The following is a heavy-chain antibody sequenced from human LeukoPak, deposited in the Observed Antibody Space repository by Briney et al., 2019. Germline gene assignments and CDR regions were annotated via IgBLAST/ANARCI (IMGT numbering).Heavy chain of an antibody. CDR3: ARLIAAVDAFDI. CDR1: GGSISSYY. J-gene: IGHJ3*02. Sequence: SESLSLTCTVSGGSISSYYWSWIRQPPGEGVEWIGYIYYSGSTNYNPSLKSRVTISVDTSKNQFSLKLSSVTAADTAVYYCARLIAAVDAFDIWGQGTMVTVSS. V-gene: IGHV4-59*01. D-gene: IGHD2-15*01. CDR2: IYYSGST.